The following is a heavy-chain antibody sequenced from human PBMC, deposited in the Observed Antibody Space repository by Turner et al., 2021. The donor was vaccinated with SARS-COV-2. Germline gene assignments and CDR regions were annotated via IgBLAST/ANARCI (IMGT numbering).Heavy chain of an antibody. J-gene: IGHJ5*02. CDR1: GFTFSRYG. CDR2: ISYDGSNK. CDR3: AKDLGQLDWFDP. V-gene: IGHV3-30*18. Sequence: GESGGGVVQPGRSLRLSCAASGFTFSRYGMHWVRQAPGKGLEWVAVISYDGSNKYYADSVKGRFTISRDNSKNTLYLQMNSLRAEDTAVYYCAKDLGQLDWFDPLAREPWSPSPQ. D-gene: IGHD6-13*01.